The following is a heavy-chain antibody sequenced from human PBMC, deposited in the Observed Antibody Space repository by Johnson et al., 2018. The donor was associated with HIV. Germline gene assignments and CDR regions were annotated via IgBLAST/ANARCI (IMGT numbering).Heavy chain of an antibody. CDR1: GFSFTKYA. CDR3: ARPHIVVVTAGYAFDI. J-gene: IGHJ3*02. Sequence: QVQLVESRGGVVQPGRSLRLSCAASGFSFTKYAMHWVRQAPGKGLEWVAIISYDGNNKYYADSVKGRFTISRDNSKNTPYLQMNSLRAEDTAVYYCARPHIVVVTAGYAFDIWGQGTMVIVSS. V-gene: IGHV3-30-3*01. D-gene: IGHD2-21*02. CDR2: ISYDGNNK.